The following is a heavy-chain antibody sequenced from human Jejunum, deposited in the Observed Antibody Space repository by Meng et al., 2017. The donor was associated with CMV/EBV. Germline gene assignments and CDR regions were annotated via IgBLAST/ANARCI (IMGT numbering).Heavy chain of an antibody. CDR2: ISGSGGST. Sequence: LKISCAASGFIFSTYAMSWVRQAPGKGLEWVSAISGSGGSTFYADSVKGRFTISRDNAKNSLYLQMNSLRAEDTAVYYCARKSIDYWGQGTLVTVSS. CDR3: ARKSIDY. V-gene: IGHV3-23*01. CDR1: GFIFSTYA. J-gene: IGHJ4*02.